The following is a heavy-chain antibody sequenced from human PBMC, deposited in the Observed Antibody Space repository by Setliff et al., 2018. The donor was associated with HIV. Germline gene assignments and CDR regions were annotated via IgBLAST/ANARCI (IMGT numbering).Heavy chain of an antibody. V-gene: IGHV1-2*02. D-gene: IGHD2-15*01. CDR2: INPSSGGT. Sequence: ASVKVSCKASGYTFTGHYMHWVRQAPGQGLEWMGWINPSSGGTNYAQKFQGRVTLTRDTSISTAYMELSRLRSDDAAVYYCARDGRYCSGGSCFTNRASYYYYYMDVWGKGTTVTVSS. CDR1: GYTFTGHY. CDR3: ARDGRYCSGGSCFTNRASYYYYYMDV. J-gene: IGHJ6*03.